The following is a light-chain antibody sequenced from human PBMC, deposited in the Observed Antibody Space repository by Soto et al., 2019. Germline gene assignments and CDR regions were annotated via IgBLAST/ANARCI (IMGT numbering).Light chain of an antibody. J-gene: IGKJ1*01. CDR3: QQYKIYSRT. V-gene: IGKV1-5*01. Sequence: DIQITQSPSTLSASVGDRVTITCRASQSISSWLAWYQQKPGKAPKLLIFDASSLESGVPSRFSGSGSGTEFTLTISSLQPDDFATYYCQQYKIYSRTFGHGTKVDIK. CDR1: QSISSW. CDR2: DAS.